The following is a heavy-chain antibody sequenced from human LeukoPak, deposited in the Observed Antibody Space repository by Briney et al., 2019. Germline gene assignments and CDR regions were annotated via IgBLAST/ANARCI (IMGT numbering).Heavy chain of an antibody. V-gene: IGHV3-30-3*01. CDR1: GFTFSDYA. CDR3: ARGTVTMVDY. J-gene: IGHJ4*02. CDR2: LSYGGTNK. D-gene: IGHD3-10*01. Sequence: GRSLRLSCAASGFTFSDYAMHWVRQAPGKGLEWVAVLSYGGTNKYYADSVKGRFTISRDNSKNTMFLQMNSLRAGDTAVYYCARGTVTMVDYWGQGTLVTVSS.